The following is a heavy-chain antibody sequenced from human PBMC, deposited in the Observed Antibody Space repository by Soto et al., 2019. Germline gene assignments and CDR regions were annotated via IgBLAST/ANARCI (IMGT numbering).Heavy chain of an antibody. CDR3: ASRKSSPYFDY. CDR2: IYYSGST. Sequence: SETQSVTCTVFGGSIAGGDYCWSWIRQPPGKGLEWSGNIYYSGSTYYNPSLKSRVTISVDTSKKQFPLELSSVTAADTAVYYCASRKSSPYFDYWGQGTLVTVSS. CDR1: GGSIAGGDYC. V-gene: IGHV4-30-4*01. J-gene: IGHJ4*02. D-gene: IGHD3-10*01.